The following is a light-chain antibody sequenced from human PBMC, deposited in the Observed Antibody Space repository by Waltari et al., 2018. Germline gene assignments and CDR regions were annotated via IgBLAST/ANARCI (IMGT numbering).Light chain of an antibody. Sequence: QSALTQPRSVSGSPGQSVTISCTGTSSDVGDYNYVSWYQKHPDKAPKLMIYDVTKRPSGVPDRFSGSKSGNTASLTISGLQAEDEADYYCCSYAGRYTFDVVFGGGTKLTVL. V-gene: IGLV2-11*01. CDR1: SSDVGDYNY. CDR2: DVT. J-gene: IGLJ2*01. CDR3: CSYAGRYTFDVV.